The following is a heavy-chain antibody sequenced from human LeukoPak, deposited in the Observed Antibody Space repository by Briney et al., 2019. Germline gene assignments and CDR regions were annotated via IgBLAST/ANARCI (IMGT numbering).Heavy chain of an antibody. Sequence: PSETLSLTCTVSGGSISSSSYYWGRIRQPPGEGLEWIGSIYYTDSAYYNPSLKSRVTMSVDTSKNQFSLRLSYVTAADTAVYSCARHPERYSYFDYWGQGTLITVSS. CDR1: GGSISSSSYY. CDR2: IYYTDSA. D-gene: IGHD5-18*01. V-gene: IGHV4-39*01. J-gene: IGHJ4*02. CDR3: ARHPERYSYFDY.